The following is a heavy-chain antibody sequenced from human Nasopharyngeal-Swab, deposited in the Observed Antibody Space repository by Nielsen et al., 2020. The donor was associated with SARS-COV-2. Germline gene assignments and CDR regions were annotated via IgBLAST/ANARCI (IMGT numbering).Heavy chain of an antibody. D-gene: IGHD1-7*01. V-gene: IGHV3-7*01. J-gene: IGHJ6*02. CDR1: GFTFSSYW. Sequence: GGSLRLSCAASGFTFSSYWMSWVRQAPGKGLEWVANIKQDGSEKYYVDSVKGRFTISRDNAKNSLYLQMNSLRAEDTAVYYCARDSELELRLRYYYYYGMDVWGQGTTVTVSS. CDR2: IKQDGSEK. CDR3: ARDSELELRLRYYYYYGMDV.